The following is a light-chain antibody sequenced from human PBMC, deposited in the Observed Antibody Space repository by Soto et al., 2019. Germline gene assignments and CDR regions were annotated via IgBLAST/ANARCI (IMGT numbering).Light chain of an antibody. CDR1: QGNSNY. V-gene: IGKV1-27*01. CDR2: AAS. J-gene: IGKJ1*01. Sequence: DIQMTQSPSSLSASVRDRVTITCRASQGNSNYLAWYQQKPGKVPKLLIYAASTLQSGVPSRFSGSGSGTDFTLTISSLQPEDVATYYCQKYDSAPWTFGQGTKVEIK. CDR3: QKYDSAPWT.